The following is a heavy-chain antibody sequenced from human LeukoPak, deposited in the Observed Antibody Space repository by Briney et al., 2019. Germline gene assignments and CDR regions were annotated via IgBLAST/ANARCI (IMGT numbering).Heavy chain of an antibody. V-gene: IGHV1-2*06. CDR3: ARDHTRYYYDSSGQHPDY. Sequence: GASVKVSRKDSGYTFTGYYMHWVRQAPRQDLEWMERINPNSGGTNYAQKFQGRVTMTRDTSISTAYMELSRLRSDDTAVYYCARDHTRYYYDSSGQHPDYWGQGTLVTVSS. D-gene: IGHD3-22*01. CDR2: INPNSGGT. CDR1: GYTFTGYY. J-gene: IGHJ4*02.